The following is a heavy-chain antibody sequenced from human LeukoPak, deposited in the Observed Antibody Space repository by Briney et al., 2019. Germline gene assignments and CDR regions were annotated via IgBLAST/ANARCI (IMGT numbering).Heavy chain of an antibody. CDR1: GFSFSTSGMR. CDR2: IDWDDDK. Sequence: SGPTLVHPTPTLTLTCTFSGFSFSTSGMRVTWIRQPPGKALEWLARIDWDDDKFYSTSLKTRLSISKDTSKNQVVLAMTNMDPVDTATYYCARIRVGATYFDYWGQGTLATVSS. D-gene: IGHD1-26*01. CDR3: ARIRVGATYFDY. J-gene: IGHJ4*02. V-gene: IGHV2-70*04.